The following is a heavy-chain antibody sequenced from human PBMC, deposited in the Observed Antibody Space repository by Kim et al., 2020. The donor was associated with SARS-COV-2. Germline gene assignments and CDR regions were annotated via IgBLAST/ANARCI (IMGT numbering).Heavy chain of an antibody. CDR3: SGAGAGMYG. Sequence: SETLSLTCTVSGGSISSSCYYWGWIRQPPGKGLEWIGSIYYSGSTYYNPSLKSRVTIAVDTSQNQFSLKLMSVTAADTAVYDCSGAGAGMYGWGQGTLV. D-gene: IGHD2-8*01. J-gene: IGHJ1*01. V-gene: IGHV4-39*07. CDR2: IYYSGST. CDR1: GGSISSSCYY.